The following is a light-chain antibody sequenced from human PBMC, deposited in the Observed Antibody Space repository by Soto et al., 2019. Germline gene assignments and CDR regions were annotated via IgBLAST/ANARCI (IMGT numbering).Light chain of an antibody. CDR1: RSDIGSYNN. Sequence: QSALTQPASVSGSPGQSITISCSGSRSDIGSYNNVAWYQQHPGKAPRVMIFGVTKRPSGISDRFFGSKSGSTASLTISGLQAEDEADYFCFSYAGSSIWVFGGGPKLTVL. CDR2: GVT. J-gene: IGLJ3*02. V-gene: IGLV2-23*02. CDR3: FSYAGSSIWV.